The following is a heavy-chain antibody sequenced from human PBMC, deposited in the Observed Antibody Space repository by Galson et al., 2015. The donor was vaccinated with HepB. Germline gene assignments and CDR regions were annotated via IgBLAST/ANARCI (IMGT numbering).Heavy chain of an antibody. V-gene: IGHV3-21*01. CDR3: ARVLSTSWASGFDY. CDR1: EFIFSDST. D-gene: IGHD2-2*01. J-gene: IGHJ4*02. CDR2: ISSSGYYT. Sequence: SLRLSCAGSEFIFSDSTMNWVRQAPGKGLEWVSSISSSGYYTDYADSVKGRFTISRDNAKNSLFLQMNSLRADDTAVYYCARVLSTSWASGFDYWGQGTLVAVS.